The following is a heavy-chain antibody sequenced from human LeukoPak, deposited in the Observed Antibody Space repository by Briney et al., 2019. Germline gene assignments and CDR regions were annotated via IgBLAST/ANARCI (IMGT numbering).Heavy chain of an antibody. V-gene: IGHV3-7*01. CDR2: IKQDGSEK. D-gene: IGHD3-10*01. J-gene: IGHJ4*02. CDR3: ANYYNSGPQGDY. Sequence: PGGSLRLSCAASGFTFSSYWMSWVRQAPGKGLEWVANIKQDGSEKYYVDSVKGRFTISRDNAKNSLYLQMNSLRVDDTAVYYCANYYNSGPQGDYWGQGTLVTVSS. CDR1: GFTFSSYW.